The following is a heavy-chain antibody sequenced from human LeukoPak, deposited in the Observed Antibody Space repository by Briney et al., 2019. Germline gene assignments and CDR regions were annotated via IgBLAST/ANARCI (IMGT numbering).Heavy chain of an antibody. CDR2: MNPNSGNT. J-gene: IGHJ3*02. V-gene: IGHV1-8*03. Sequence: ASVKVSCKASGYTFTSYDINWVRQATGQGLEWMGWMNPNSGNTGYAQKFQGRVTITRNTSISTAYMELSSLRSEDTAVYYCARGGFPKYCSGGSCTRPGGNAFDIWGQGTMVTVSS. CDR1: GYTFTSYD. D-gene: IGHD2-15*01. CDR3: ARGGFPKYCSGGSCTRPGGNAFDI.